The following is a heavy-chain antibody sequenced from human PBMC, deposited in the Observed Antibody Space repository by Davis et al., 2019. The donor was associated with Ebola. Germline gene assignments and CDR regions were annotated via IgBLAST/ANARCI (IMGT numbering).Heavy chain of an antibody. CDR2: ISSSSSYI. V-gene: IGHV3-21*01. CDR1: GFTFSSYS. CDR3: ASSSIAARPGYYYGMDV. Sequence: GESLKISCAAPGFTFSSYSMNWVRQAPGKGLEWVSSISSSSSYIYYADSVKGRFTISRDNAKNSLYLQMNSLRAEDTAVYYCASSSIAARPGYYYGMDVWGQGTTVTVSS. J-gene: IGHJ6*02. D-gene: IGHD6-6*01.